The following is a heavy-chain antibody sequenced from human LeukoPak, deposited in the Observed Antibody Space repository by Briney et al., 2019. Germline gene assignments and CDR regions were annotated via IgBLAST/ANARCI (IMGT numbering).Heavy chain of an antibody. V-gene: IGHV3-7*03. CDR2: MNQDETET. J-gene: IGHJ4*02. CDR3: ARVRSPPEDNSNYRPVGY. Sequence: PGGSLRLSCTVSGFSFSNYWMSWVRQAPGKGLEWMANMNQDETETNYVDSVKGRFIISRDNAKNSLFLRMNSLRVEDTAMYYCARVRSPPEDNSNYRPVGYWGQGILVTVSS. CDR1: GFSFSNYW. D-gene: IGHD1-1*01.